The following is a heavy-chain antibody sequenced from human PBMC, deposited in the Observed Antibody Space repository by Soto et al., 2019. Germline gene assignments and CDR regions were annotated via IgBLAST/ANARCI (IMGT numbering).Heavy chain of an antibody. Sequence: SETLYLTCTVSGASINNGSYWTWMRQPPQKGLEWIGYIPYSGSTNYNPSLKSRVTISVDTSKNQFSLKLTSVTAADTAVYYCARENGFCSGGDCYLYALDVWGQGPSVTVSS. CDR1: GASINNGSY. CDR2: IPYSGST. D-gene: IGHD2-21*01. J-gene: IGHJ6*02. CDR3: ARENGFCSGGDCYLYALDV. V-gene: IGHV4-59*01.